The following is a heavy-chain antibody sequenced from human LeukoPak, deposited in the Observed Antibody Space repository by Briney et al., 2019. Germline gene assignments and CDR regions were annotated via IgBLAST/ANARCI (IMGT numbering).Heavy chain of an antibody. V-gene: IGHV4-4*07. CDR2: IYISGST. CDR3: ARDRGTWNDDGFDY. D-gene: IGHD1-1*01. Sequence: SETLSLTCTVSGGSLSSYDWSWIRQPAGKGLEWIGRIYISGSTNYNPSLKSRVTMSVDTSKNQFSLKLSSVTAADTAVYYCARDRGTWNDDGFDYWGQGTLVTVSS. CDR1: GGSLSSYD. J-gene: IGHJ4*02.